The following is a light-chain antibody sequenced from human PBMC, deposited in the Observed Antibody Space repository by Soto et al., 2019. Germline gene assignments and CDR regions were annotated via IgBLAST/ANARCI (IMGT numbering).Light chain of an antibody. CDR3: AAWDDSLNGVV. Sequence: QSVLTQPPSASGTPGQRVTISCSGGSSNIGSYTVNWDQQLPGTAPKLLIYSNNQRPSGVPDRFSGSKSGTSVSLAISGLQSEDEADYYCAAWDDSLNGVVFGGGTKVTVL. CDR1: SSNIGSYT. CDR2: SNN. J-gene: IGLJ2*01. V-gene: IGLV1-44*01.